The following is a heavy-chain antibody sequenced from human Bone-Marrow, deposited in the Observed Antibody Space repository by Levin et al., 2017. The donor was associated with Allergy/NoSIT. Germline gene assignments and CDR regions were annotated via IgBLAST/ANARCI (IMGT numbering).Heavy chain of an antibody. D-gene: IGHD4-11*01. CDR3: ARRKLDYSHNSFDY. V-gene: IGHV4-59*08. Sequence: GSLRLSCTVSGGSISSYYWSWIRQPPGKGLEWIGFIYFSGSTNYNPSLKSRVTMSVDTSKNQFSLNLSSVTAADTAVYYCARRKLDYSHNSFDYWGQGTLVTVSS. CDR1: GGSISSYY. CDR2: IYFSGST. J-gene: IGHJ4*02.